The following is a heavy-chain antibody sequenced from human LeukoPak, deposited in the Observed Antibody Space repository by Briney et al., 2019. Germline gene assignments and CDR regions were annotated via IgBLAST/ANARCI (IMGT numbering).Heavy chain of an antibody. CDR1: GGSISSYY. Sequence: SETLSLTCTVSGGSISSYYWSWIRQPPGKGLEWIGYIYYSGSTNYNPSLKSRVTISVDTSKNQFSLKLSSVTAADTAVYYCASQGIAVAGFCFDYWGQGTLVTVSS. J-gene: IGHJ4*02. V-gene: IGHV4-59*01. CDR2: IYYSGST. D-gene: IGHD6-19*01. CDR3: ASQGIAVAGFCFDY.